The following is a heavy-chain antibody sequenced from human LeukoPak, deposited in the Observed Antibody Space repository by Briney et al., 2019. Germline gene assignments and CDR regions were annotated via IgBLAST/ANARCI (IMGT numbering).Heavy chain of an antibody. V-gene: IGHV3-11*01. J-gene: IGHJ4*02. CDR1: GFTFSDYY. CDR2: ISSSGRTI. CDR3: ARHYYHSSGHGGY. D-gene: IGHD3-22*01. Sequence: AETLRLSCAASGFTFSDYYMSWIRHAPWKGQEWLSYISSSGRTIYYADSVKGRFTISRDNAKNSLYLQMNSLRVENTAVYYCARHYYHSSGHGGYWGQGTLVKVSS.